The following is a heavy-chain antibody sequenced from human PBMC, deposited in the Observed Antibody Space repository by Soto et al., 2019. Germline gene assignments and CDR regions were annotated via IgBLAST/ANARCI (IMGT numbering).Heavy chain of an antibody. CDR1: GFTFSSYA. V-gene: IGHV3-23*01. Sequence: PGGSLRLSCAASGFTFSSYAMSWVRQAPGKGLEWVSAISGSGGSTYYADSVKGRFTISTDNSTNTLYLQMKSLTDEDTAVYYCARAPRIVTAASGIRDFDYWGQGTQVTVSS. D-gene: IGHD3-16*02. J-gene: IGHJ4*02. CDR3: ARAPRIVTAASGIRDFDY. CDR2: ISGSGGST.